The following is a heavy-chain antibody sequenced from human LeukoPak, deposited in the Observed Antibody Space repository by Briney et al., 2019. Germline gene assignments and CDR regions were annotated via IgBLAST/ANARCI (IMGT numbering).Heavy chain of an antibody. J-gene: IGHJ4*02. Sequence: GGSLRLSCAASGFTFSSYSMNWVRQAPGKGLEWVSYISSSSSTIYYADSVKGRFTISRDNAKNSLYLQMNSLRDEDTAVYYCARDADYGRRVPSHHFDYWGQGTLVTVSS. D-gene: IGHD4-17*01. CDR3: ARDADYGRRVPSHHFDY. V-gene: IGHV3-48*02. CDR2: ISSSSSTI. CDR1: GFTFSSYS.